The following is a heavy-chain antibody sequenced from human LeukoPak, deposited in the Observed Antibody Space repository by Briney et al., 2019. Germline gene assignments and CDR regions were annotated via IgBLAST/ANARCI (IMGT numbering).Heavy chain of an antibody. Sequence: AGGSLRLSCAASGFTFSNAWMSWVRQAPGKGLEWVSSISSSSSYIYYADSVKGRFTISRDNAKNSLYLQMNSLRAEDTAVYYCARGMGATVVPVDYWGQGTLVTVSS. CDR3: ARGMGATVVPVDY. J-gene: IGHJ4*02. CDR2: ISSSSSYI. D-gene: IGHD4-23*01. V-gene: IGHV3-21*01. CDR1: GFTFSNAW.